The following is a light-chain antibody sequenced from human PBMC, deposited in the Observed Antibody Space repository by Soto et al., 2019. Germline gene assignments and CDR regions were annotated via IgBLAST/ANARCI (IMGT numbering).Light chain of an antibody. CDR3: NSYGSTSTRYV. J-gene: IGLJ1*01. Sequence: QSALTQPASVSGSPGQSITISCTGTSSDVGGYNDVSWYQQHPGKAPKLMIYEVSNRPSGVSNRFSGSKSGNTASLTISGLQADDEADYFCNSYGSTSTRYVFGTGTKVTVL. CDR2: EVS. CDR1: SSDVGGYND. V-gene: IGLV2-14*01.